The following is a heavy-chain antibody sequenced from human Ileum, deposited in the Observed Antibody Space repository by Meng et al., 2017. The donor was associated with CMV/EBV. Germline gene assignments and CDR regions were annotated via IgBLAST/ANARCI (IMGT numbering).Heavy chain of an antibody. CDR1: GGSISSYY. V-gene: IGHV4-59*01. CDR3: ARSNFITIFGVASTYYYGMDV. D-gene: IGHD3-3*01. CDR2: IYYSGST. Sequence: SETLSLTCTVSGGSISSYYWSWIRQPPGKGLEWIGYIYYSGSTNYNPSLKSRVTISVDTSKNQFSLKLSSVTAADTAVYYCARSNFITIFGVASTYYYGMDVWGQGTRVTVSS. J-gene: IGHJ6*02.